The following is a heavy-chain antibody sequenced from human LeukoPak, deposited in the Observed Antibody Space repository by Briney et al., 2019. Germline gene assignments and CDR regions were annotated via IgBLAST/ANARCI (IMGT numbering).Heavy chain of an antibody. J-gene: IGHJ5*02. D-gene: IGHD4-17*01. Sequence: PGGSLRLSCAASGFKFDDYAMHWVRQPPGKGLEWISGISWNSVNIGYADSVKGRFTISRDNAKNSLYLQMNSLRAEDTAVYYCARHTVTTFSDWFDPWGQGTLVTVSS. CDR2: ISWNSVNI. V-gene: IGHV3-9*01. CDR3: ARHTVTTFSDWFDP. CDR1: GFKFDDYA.